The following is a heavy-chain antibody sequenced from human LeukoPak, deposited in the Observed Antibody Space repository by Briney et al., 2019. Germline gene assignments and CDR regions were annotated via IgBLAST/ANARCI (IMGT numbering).Heavy chain of an antibody. Sequence: GGSRRISLAAPGFTFSSYWMHWVRQAPGKGPVWVSLIKSDGSSTSYADSVKGRFTISRDNAKNTLYLQMDSLRAEDTAVYFCTRDRSYTMDVWGQGTTVTVSS. CDR2: IKSDGSST. CDR1: GFTFSSYW. CDR3: TRDRSYTMDV. D-gene: IGHD4-11*01. J-gene: IGHJ6*02. V-gene: IGHV3-74*01.